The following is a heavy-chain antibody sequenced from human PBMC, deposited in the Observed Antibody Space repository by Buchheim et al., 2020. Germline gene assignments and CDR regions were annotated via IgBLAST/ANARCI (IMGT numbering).Heavy chain of an antibody. CDR2: IYYSGST. V-gene: IGHV4-31*03. CDR1: GGFISSGGYY. J-gene: IGHJ2*01. D-gene: IGHD1-26*01. CDR3: ARDADLVGATHFPWGWYFDL. Sequence: QVQLQESGPGLVKPSQTLSLTCTVSGGFISSGGYYWSWIRQHPGKGLEWIGYIYYSGSTYYNPSLKSRVTISVDTSKNQFSLKLSSVTAADTAVYYCARDADLVGATHFPWGWYFDLWGRGTL.